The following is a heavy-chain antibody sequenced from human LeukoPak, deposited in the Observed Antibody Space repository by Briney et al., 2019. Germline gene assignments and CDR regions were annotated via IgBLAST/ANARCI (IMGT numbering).Heavy chain of an antibody. CDR1: GFTFSSYG. Sequence: GGSLRLSCAASGFTFSSYGMHWVRQAPGKGLEWVAVISYDGSNKYYADSVKGRFTISRDNSKNTLYLQMNSLRAEDTAVYYCAKGESMYYGSGSYPWFDPWGQGTLVTVSS. CDR3: AKGESMYYGSGSYPWFDP. V-gene: IGHV3-30*18. J-gene: IGHJ5*02. D-gene: IGHD3-10*01. CDR2: ISYDGSNK.